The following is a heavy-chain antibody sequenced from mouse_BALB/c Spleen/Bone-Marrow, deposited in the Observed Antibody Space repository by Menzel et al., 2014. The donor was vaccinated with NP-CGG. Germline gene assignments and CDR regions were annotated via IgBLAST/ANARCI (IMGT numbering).Heavy chain of an antibody. J-gene: IGHJ2*01. D-gene: IGHD3-1*01. CDR1: GFIFSRYA. CDR2: ISSGGST. CDR3: ARGDIPRYYFDY. V-gene: IGHV5-6-5*01. Sequence: EVNVVESGGGLVKPGGSLRLSCAASGFIFSRYAMSWVRQTPEKRLEWVASISSGGSTSFPDSVKGRFTISGDNARNILYLQMSSLRSEDTAMYDCARGDIPRYYFDYWGQGTTLTVSS.